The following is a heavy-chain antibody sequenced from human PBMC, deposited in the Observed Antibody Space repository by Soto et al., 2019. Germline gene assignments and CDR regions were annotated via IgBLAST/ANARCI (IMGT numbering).Heavy chain of an antibody. CDR3: ANEKVGAVDS. CDR2: MNPNSGNT. V-gene: IGHV1-8*01. J-gene: IGHJ4*02. Sequence: QVQLVQSGAEVKKPGASVKVSCKASGYTFTSYDINWVRQATGQGLEWMGWMNPNSGNTGYAQKYQGRVPMTRNTSKSKAYMELSSLGSEDPAVYYCANEKVGAVDSWGQGKLVTVSS. D-gene: IGHD1-26*01. CDR1: GYTFTSYD.